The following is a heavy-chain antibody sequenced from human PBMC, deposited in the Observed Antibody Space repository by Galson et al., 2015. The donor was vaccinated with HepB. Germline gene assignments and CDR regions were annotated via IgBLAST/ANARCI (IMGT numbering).Heavy chain of an antibody. CDR2: INPSGGTT. Sequence: SVKVSCKASGYTFTTYYMHWVRQAPGQGLEWMGVINPSGGTTSYAQKFQGRITMTRDTSTSTVYMELSSLRSEDTAVYYCAAGYSSGWYWYFDLWGRGTLVTVSS. V-gene: IGHV1-46*01. D-gene: IGHD6-19*01. CDR3: AAGYSSGWYWYFDL. CDR1: GYTFTTYY. J-gene: IGHJ2*01.